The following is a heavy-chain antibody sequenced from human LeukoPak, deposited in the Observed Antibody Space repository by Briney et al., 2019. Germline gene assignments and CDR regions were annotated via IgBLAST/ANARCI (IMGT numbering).Heavy chain of an antibody. D-gene: IGHD6-19*01. CDR1: GGSIGSYY. Sequence: SETLSLTCTVSGGSIGSYYWSWIRQPPGKGLEWIGYIYYSGSTNYNPSLKSRVTISVDTSKNQFSLKLSSVTAADTAVYYCARSSSAGRRWLDPWGQGTLVTVSS. CDR2: IYYSGST. V-gene: IGHV4-59*01. J-gene: IGHJ5*02. CDR3: ARSSSAGRRWLDP.